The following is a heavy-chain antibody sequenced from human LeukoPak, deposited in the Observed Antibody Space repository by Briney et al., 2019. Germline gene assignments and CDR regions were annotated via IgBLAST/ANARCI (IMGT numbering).Heavy chain of an antibody. CDR2: ISSSSSYI. CDR1: GFTFSSYS. Sequence: AGSLRLSCAASGFTFSSYSMNWVRQAPGKGLEWVSSISSSSSYIYYADSMKGRLNISRENTKNSMYLKMNSLRGEDTAVYYCARGPQTYYYDSSGHGFDYWGQETLVTVSS. D-gene: IGHD3-22*01. CDR3: ARGPQTYYYDSSGHGFDY. V-gene: IGHV3-21*01. J-gene: IGHJ4*02.